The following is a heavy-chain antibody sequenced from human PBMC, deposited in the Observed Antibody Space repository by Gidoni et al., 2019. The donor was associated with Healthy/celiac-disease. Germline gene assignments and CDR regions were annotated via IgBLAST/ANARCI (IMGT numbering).Heavy chain of an antibody. J-gene: IGHJ5*02. CDR2: ISGSGGST. Sequence: EVQLLESGGGLVQPGGSLRLSCAASGFTFSSYAMSWVRQAPGKGLEWVSAISGSGGSTYYADSVKGRFTISRDNSKNTLYLQMNSLRAEDTAVYYCANTIGPVWFGEPCWFDPWGQGTLVTVSS. CDR1: GFTFSSYA. V-gene: IGHV3-23*01. D-gene: IGHD3-10*01. CDR3: ANTIGPVWFGEPCWFDP.